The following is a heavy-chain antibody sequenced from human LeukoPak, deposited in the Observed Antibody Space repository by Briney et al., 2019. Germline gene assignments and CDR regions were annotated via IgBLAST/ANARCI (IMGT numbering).Heavy chain of an antibody. CDR3: ARERRLAMNWSDP. CDR2: INSDGSST. D-gene: IGHD3-3*02. Sequence: GGSLRLSCAASGFTFSSYWMHWVRQAPGKGLVWVSRINSDGSSTSYADSVKGRFTISRDNAKNTLYLQMNSLRAEDTAVYYCARERRLAMNWSDPWGQGTLVTVSS. V-gene: IGHV3-74*01. J-gene: IGHJ5*02. CDR1: GFTFSSYW.